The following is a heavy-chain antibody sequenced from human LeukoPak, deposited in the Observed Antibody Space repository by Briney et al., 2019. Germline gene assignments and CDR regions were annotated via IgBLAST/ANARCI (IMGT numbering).Heavy chain of an antibody. V-gene: IGHV3-74*01. CDR2: VTSDGSNT. J-gene: IGHJ4*02. D-gene: IGHD3-10*01. Sequence: GGSLRLSCAGSGFXFSGFWIHWVRQAPGKGLVWVSRVTSDGSNTNYADSVKGRFTISRDNAKNTLYLQMSSLRAEDTAVYYCATGRGFGFDYWGQGALVTVSS. CDR3: ATGRGFGFDY. CDR1: GFXFSGFW.